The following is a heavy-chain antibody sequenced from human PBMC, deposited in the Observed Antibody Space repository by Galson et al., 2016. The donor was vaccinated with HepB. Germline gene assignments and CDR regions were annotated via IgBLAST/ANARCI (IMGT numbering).Heavy chain of an antibody. CDR1: GGSFTTYS. J-gene: IGHJ6*02. V-gene: IGHV4-34*01. D-gene: IGHD3-3*01. CDR2: IIQGEGT. CDR3: ARGKFDSWSHYYYGLDV. Sequence: SETLSLTCAVSGGSFTTYSWTWVRQAPGKGLEWIGEIIQGEGTNSKPSLKSRVSMSLDTSNKQFSLRLTSVTAADTAVYYCARGKFDSWSHYYYGLDVWGQGTTVIVSS.